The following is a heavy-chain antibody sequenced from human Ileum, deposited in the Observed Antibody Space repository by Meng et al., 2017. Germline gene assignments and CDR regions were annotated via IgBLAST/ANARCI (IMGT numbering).Heavy chain of an antibody. CDR1: GDSVSTNFY. CDR2: IHYSRSP. V-gene: IGHV4-61*01. Sequence: SETLSLTCTVSGDSVSTNFYWSWLRQSPGKGLELIGYIHYSRSPNYNPSLKSRVIISVDTSKNQFSLKLNSVTAADTAVYFCARMIGSGPFDYWGQGPLVTVSS. CDR3: ARMIGSGPFDY. J-gene: IGHJ4*02. D-gene: IGHD6-19*01.